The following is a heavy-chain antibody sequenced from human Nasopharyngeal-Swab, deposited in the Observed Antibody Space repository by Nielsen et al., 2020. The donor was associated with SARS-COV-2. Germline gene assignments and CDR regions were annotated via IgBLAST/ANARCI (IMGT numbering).Heavy chain of an antibody. CDR2: IYSGGSST. CDR3: AKAVGAITIFGVVIKKAHGMDV. Sequence: WIRQLPGKGLEWVSVIYSGGSSTYYADSVKGRFTISRDNSKNTLYLQMNSLRAEDTAVYYCAKAVGAITIFGVVIKKAHGMDVWGQGTTVTVSS. V-gene: IGHV3-23*03. D-gene: IGHD3-3*01. J-gene: IGHJ6*02.